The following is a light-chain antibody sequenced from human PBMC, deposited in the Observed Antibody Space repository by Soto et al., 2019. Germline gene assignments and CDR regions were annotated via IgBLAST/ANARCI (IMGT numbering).Light chain of an antibody. CDR2: GAS. J-gene: IGKJ1*01. CDR3: QQYGSSGT. Sequence: EIEFTQSPGTLSLSPGERATLSCRASQSVSSSYLAWYQQKPGQAPRLLIYGASSRATGIPDRFSGSGSGTDFTLTISRLEPEDFAVYYCQQYGSSGTFGQGTKVDI. CDR1: QSVSSSY. V-gene: IGKV3-20*01.